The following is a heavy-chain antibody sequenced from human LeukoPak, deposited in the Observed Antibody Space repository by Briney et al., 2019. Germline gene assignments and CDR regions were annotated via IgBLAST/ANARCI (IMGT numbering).Heavy chain of an antibody. CDR1: GFTFSSYW. V-gene: IGHV3-7*01. J-gene: IGHJ5*02. Sequence: GGSLRLSCAASGFTFSSYWMSWVRQAPGKGLEWVANIKQDGSEKSYVDSVKGRFTISRDNSKNTLYLQMNSLRAEDTAVYSCVRGVGGDSRFDPWGQGTLVTVSS. CDR3: VRGVGGDSRFDP. D-gene: IGHD1-26*01. CDR2: IKQDGSEK.